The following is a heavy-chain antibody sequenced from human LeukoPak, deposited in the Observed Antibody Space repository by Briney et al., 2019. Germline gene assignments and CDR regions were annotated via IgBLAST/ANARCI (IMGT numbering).Heavy chain of an antibody. CDR1: GGSISSSSYY. CDR3: ARTSLSFGRPSDFDY. J-gene: IGHJ4*02. CDR2: IFYSGRT. Sequence: PSETLSLTCTVPGGSISSSSYYWGWIRQPPGKGLEWIGSIFYSGRTYYNPSLKSRVTMSVDTSKNQFSLRLSSVNAADTAVYYCARTSLSFGRPSDFDYWGQGTLVAVSS. D-gene: IGHD3-3*01. V-gene: IGHV4-39*07.